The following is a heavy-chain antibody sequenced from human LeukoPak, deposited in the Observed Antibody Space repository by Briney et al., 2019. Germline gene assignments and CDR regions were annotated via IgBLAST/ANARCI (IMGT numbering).Heavy chain of an antibody. J-gene: IGHJ6*04. CDR2: IYHSGST. CDR1: GYSISSGYY. CDR3: ARERGSPGDV. V-gene: IGHV4-38-2*02. Sequence: SETLSLTCTVSGYSISSGYYWGWIRQPPGKGLEWIGSIYHSGSTYYNPSLKSRVTISVDTSKNQFSLKLSSVTAADTAVYYCARERGSPGDVWGKGTTVTVSS.